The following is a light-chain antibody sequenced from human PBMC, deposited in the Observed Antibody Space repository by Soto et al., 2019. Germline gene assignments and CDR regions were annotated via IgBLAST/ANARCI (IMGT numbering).Light chain of an antibody. Sequence: QSELTQPASVSGSPGQSITISCTGTSSDVGSYNLVSWYQQPPGAAPKLMIYEVSNRPSGVPDRFSGSKSGNTASLTISGLQAEDEADYYCNSYTGSSTYVFGTGTKVTVL. V-gene: IGLV2-18*02. CDR1: SSDVGSYNL. CDR3: NSYTGSSTYV. J-gene: IGLJ1*01. CDR2: EVS.